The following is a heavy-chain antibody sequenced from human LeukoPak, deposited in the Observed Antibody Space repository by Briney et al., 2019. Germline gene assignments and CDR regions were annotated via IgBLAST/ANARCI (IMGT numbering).Heavy chain of an antibody. CDR2: ISAYNGNT. J-gene: IGHJ6*02. CDR3: ARGYCSSTSCPYGMDV. Sequence: ASVKVSRKASGYTFTSYGISWVRQAPGQGLEWMGWISAYNGNTNYAQKLQGRVTMTTDTSTSTAYMELRSLRSDDTAVYYCARGYCSSTSCPYGMDVWGQGTTVTVSS. V-gene: IGHV1-18*01. CDR1: GYTFTSYG. D-gene: IGHD2-2*01.